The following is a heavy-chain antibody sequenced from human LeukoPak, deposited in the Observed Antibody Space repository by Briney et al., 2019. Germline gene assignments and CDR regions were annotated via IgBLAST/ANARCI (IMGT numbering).Heavy chain of an antibody. CDR1: GFTFDNYA. CDR3: AKDVGTSWQGPCFDY. V-gene: IGHV3-9*01. D-gene: IGHD6-13*01. CDR2: ISWNGGSM. J-gene: IGHJ4*02. Sequence: GGSLRLSCAASGFTFDNYAMHWVRQAPGKGLEWVSGISWNGGSMGYADSVKGRFTISRDNAKNSLYLQMNSLRAEDTAFYYCAKDVGTSWQGPCFDYWGQGALVTVSS.